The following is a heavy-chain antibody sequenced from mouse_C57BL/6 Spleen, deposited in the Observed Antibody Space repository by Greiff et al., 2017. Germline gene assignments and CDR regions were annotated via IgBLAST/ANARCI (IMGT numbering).Heavy chain of an antibody. J-gene: IGHJ2*01. Sequence: QVQLKQPGAELVKPGASVKMSCKASGYTFTSYWITWVKQRPGQGLEWIGDIYPGSGSTNYNEKLKSKATLTVDTSSSTASMQLSSLTAEDSAVYYCARRSYYDYDGFDYWGQGTTLTVSS. D-gene: IGHD2-4*01. V-gene: IGHV1-55*01. CDR3: ARRSYYDYDGFDY. CDR2: IYPGSGST. CDR1: GYTFTSYW.